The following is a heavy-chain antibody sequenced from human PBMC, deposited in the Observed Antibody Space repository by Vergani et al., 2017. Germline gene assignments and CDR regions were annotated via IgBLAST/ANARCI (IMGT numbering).Heavy chain of an antibody. Sequence: EVQLVESGGGLVQPGGSLRLSCAASGFTFSTYDMHWVRQATGKGLEWVSAIGTAGDTYYPGSEKGRFTISRENAKNSLYLQMNGLRAGDTAVYYCARRDSSSPALDYWGQGTLVTVSS. J-gene: IGHJ4*02. V-gene: IGHV3-13*01. D-gene: IGHD6-6*01. CDR2: IGTAGDT. CDR1: GFTFSTYD. CDR3: ARRDSSSPALDY.